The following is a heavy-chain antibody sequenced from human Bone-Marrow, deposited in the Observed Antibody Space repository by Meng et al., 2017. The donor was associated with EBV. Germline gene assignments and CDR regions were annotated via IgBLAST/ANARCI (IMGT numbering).Heavy chain of an antibody. Sequence: EVQLVESGGGLVQPGGSLRLSCAASGFTFSSYSMNWVRQAPGKGLEWVSSISSSSSYIYYADSVKGRFTISRDNAKNSLYLQMNSLRAEDTAVYYCAREYSSSWESSVDYWGQGTLVTVSA. D-gene: IGHD6-13*01. J-gene: IGHJ4*02. V-gene: IGHV3-21*01. CDR2: ISSSSSYI. CDR1: GFTFSSYS. CDR3: AREYSSSWESSVDY.